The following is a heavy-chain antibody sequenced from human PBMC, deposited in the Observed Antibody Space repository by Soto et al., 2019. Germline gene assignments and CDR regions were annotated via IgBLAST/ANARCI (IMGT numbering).Heavy chain of an antibody. CDR1: GFTFSSYS. Sequence: PGGSLRLSCAASGFTFSSYSMNWVRQAPGKGLEWVSYISSSSSTIYDADSVKGRFTISRDNAKNSLYLQMNSLRDEDTAVYYCARPPARCGSSTSCYGHYFDDWGQGTLVTVSS. V-gene: IGHV3-48*02. CDR2: ISSSSSTI. D-gene: IGHD2-2*01. J-gene: IGHJ4*02. CDR3: ARPPARCGSSTSCYGHYFDD.